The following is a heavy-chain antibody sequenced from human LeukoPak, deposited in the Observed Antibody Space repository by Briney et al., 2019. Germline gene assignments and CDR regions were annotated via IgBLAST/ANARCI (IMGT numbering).Heavy chain of an antibody. CDR2: INHSGST. Sequence: SETLSLTCAVYGGSFSGYYWSWIRQPPGKGLEWIGEINHSGSTNYNPSLKGRVTISVDTSKNQFSLKLSSVTAADTAVYYCARVGYSGYDYEDYWGQGTLVTVSS. CDR1: GGSFSGYY. CDR3: ARVGYSGYDYEDY. V-gene: IGHV4-34*01. D-gene: IGHD5-12*01. J-gene: IGHJ4*02.